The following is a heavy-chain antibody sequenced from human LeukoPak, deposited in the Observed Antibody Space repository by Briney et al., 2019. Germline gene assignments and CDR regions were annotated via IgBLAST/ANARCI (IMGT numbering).Heavy chain of an antibody. D-gene: IGHD3-22*01. Sequence: ASVKVSCKVSGYTLTELAMHWVRQAPGKGLEWMGGFDPEDGETIYAQKFQGRVTMTEDTSTDTAYMELSSLRSEDTAVYYCATFRSLDFYDSSGYPPAFDYWGQGTLVTVSS. CDR2: FDPEDGET. CDR1: GYTLTELA. J-gene: IGHJ4*02. CDR3: ATFRSLDFYDSSGYPPAFDY. V-gene: IGHV1-24*01.